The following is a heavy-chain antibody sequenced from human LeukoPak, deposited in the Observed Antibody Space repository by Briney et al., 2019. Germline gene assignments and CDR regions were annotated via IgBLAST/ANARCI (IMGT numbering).Heavy chain of an antibody. D-gene: IGHD3-10*01. CDR3: TRGRGAYGWFDP. Sequence: PGGSLRLSCAASGFTVSSFWMHWVRKAPGKGLVWVSRISSDGSNTYYADSVKGRFTISRDTAMNTLYLHMHSLREKDTADYYCTRGRGAYGWFDPWGQGTQVTVSS. CDR1: GFTVSSFW. V-gene: IGHV3-74*01. CDR2: ISSDGSNT. J-gene: IGHJ5*02.